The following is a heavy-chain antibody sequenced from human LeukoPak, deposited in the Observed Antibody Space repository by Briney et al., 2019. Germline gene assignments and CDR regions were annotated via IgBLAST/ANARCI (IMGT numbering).Heavy chain of an antibody. CDR2: ISYDGSNK. J-gene: IGHJ4*02. CDR3: AKDSYSSGWYDY. Sequence: GGSLRLSCAASGFTFSSYGMHWVRQAPGKGLEGVAVISYDGSNKYYADSVKGRFTISRDNFKNTLYLQMNSLRAEDTAVYYCAKDSYSSGWYDYWGQGTLVTVSS. CDR1: GFTFSSYG. V-gene: IGHV3-30*18. D-gene: IGHD6-19*01.